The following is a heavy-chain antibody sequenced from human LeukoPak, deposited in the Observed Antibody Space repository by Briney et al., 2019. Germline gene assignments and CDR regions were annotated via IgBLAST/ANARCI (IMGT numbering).Heavy chain of an antibody. D-gene: IGHD5-18*01. J-gene: IGHJ4*02. CDR1: GGSISSYF. V-gene: IGHV4-30-2*01. CDR3: ARGGGDSYGEFDY. CDR2: IYHSGST. Sequence: SETLSLTCTVSGGSISSYFWSWIRQPPGKGLEWIGYIYHSGSTYYNPSLKSRVTISVDRSKNQFSLKLSSVTAADTAVYYCARGGGDSYGEFDYWGQGTLVTVSS.